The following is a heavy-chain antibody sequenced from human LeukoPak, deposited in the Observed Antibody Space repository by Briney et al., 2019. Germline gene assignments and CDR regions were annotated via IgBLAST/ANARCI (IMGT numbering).Heavy chain of an antibody. CDR1: GYTFTDYF. CDR2: INPKSGGT. J-gene: IGHJ3*02. Sequence: ASVKVSCKASGYTFTDYFMNWVRQAPGQGLEWMGWINPKSGGTVYAQKFQGRVTMTTDTSTSTAYMELRSLRSDDTAVYYCVRVSLAAVMEAFDIWGQGTMVTVSS. D-gene: IGHD5-12*01. CDR3: VRVSLAAVMEAFDI. V-gene: IGHV1-2*02.